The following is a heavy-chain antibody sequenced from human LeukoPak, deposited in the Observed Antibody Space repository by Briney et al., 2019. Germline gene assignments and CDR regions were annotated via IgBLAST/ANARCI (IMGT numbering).Heavy chain of an antibody. D-gene: IGHD3-10*01. CDR1: GFTFSSYA. J-gene: IGHJ4*02. Sequence: RRSLRLSCAASGFTFSSYAMHWVRQAPGKGLGWVAVILYDGSNKYYADSVKGRFTISRDNSKNTLYLQMNSLRAECTAVYYCARSLYGSGSTRSYYFDYWGQGTLVTVSS. CDR3: ARSLYGSGSTRSYYFDY. V-gene: IGHV3-30*04. CDR2: ILYDGSNK.